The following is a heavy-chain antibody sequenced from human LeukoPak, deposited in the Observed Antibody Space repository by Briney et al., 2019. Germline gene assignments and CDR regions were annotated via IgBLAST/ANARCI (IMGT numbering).Heavy chain of an antibody. CDR1: GGSIRSGGYY. D-gene: IGHD6-13*01. CDR3: ARLKYSSSWYPFDY. V-gene: IGHV4-61*08. CDR2: IYYSGST. Sequence: SETLSLTCTVSGGSIRSGGYYWSWIRQHPAKGLEWIGYIYYSGSTNYNPSLKSRVTISVDTSKNQFSLKLSSVTAADTAVYYCARLKYSSSWYPFDYWGQGTLVTVSS. J-gene: IGHJ4*02.